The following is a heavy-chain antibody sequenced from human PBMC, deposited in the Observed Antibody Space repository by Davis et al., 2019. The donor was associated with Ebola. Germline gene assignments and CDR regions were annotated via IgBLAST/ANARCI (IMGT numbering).Heavy chain of an antibody. CDR3: AGTICSSTSCYYYYGMDV. D-gene: IGHD2-2*01. CDR1: GYTFTGYY. V-gene: IGHV1-46*01. J-gene: IGHJ6*02. CDR2: INPSGGST. Sequence: ASVKVSCKASGYTFTGYYMHWVRQAPGQGLEWMGIINPSGGSTSYAQKFQGRVTMTRDTSTSTAYMELRSLRSDDTAVYYCAGTICSSTSCYYYYGMDVWGQGTTVTVSS.